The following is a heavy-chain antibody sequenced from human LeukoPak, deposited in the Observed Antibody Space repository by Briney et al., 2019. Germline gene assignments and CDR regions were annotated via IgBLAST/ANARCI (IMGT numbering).Heavy chain of an antibody. CDR2: IKQDGSEK. Sequence: PGGSLRLSCAASGFTFSSYWMSWVRQAPGKGLEWVANIKQDGSEKYYVDSVKGRFTISRDNAKNSLYLQMNSLRAEDTAVYYCARGHPRSTIFGVVIPFDYWGQGTLVTVSS. J-gene: IGHJ4*02. D-gene: IGHD3-3*01. CDR3: ARGHPRSTIFGVVIPFDY. V-gene: IGHV3-7*01. CDR1: GFTFSSYW.